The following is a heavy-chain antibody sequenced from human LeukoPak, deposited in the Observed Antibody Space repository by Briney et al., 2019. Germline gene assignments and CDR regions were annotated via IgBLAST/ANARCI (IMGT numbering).Heavy chain of an antibody. CDR1: GFTFSSYA. CDR3: AREGTYYDILTGYYDAFDI. Sequence: GSLRLSCAASGFTFSSYAMSWVRQPPGKGLEWIGSIYYSGSTYYNPSLKSRVTISVDTSKNQFSLKLSSVTAADTAVYYCAREGTYYDILTGYYDAFDIWGQGTMVTVSS. D-gene: IGHD3-9*01. J-gene: IGHJ3*02. V-gene: IGHV4-39*07. CDR2: IYYSGST.